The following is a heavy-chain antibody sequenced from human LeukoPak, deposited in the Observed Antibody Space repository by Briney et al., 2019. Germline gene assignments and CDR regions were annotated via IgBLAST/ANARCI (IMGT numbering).Heavy chain of an antibody. CDR3: ARERFGELEDYYYYMDV. J-gene: IGHJ6*03. CDR1: GGSISSYY. V-gene: IGHV4-59*12. Sequence: SETLSLTCTVSGGSISSYYWSWIRQPPGKGLEWIGYIYYSGSTNYNPSLKSRVTMSVDTSKNQFSLKLSSVTAADTAVYYCARERFGELEDYYYYMDVWGKGTTVTISS. D-gene: IGHD3-10*01. CDR2: IYYSGST.